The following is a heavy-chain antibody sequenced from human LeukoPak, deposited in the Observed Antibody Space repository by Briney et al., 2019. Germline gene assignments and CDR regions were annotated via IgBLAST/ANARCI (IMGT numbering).Heavy chain of an antibody. Sequence: GGSLRLSCAASGFTFRSDWMSWVRQAPGKGLGWVANMKQDGSEKYYVDSVKGRFTISRDNAKNSLYLQMNSLRAEDTAVYYCARAEFGELYRFDYWGQGTLVTVSS. CDR3: ARAEFGELYRFDY. D-gene: IGHD3-10*01. CDR1: GFTFRSDW. V-gene: IGHV3-7*01. J-gene: IGHJ4*02. CDR2: MKQDGSEK.